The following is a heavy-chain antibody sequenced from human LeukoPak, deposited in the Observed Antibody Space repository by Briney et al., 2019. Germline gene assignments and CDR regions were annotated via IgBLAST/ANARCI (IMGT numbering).Heavy chain of an antibody. Sequence: PSETLSLTCAVYGGSFSGYYWSWIRQPPGKGLEWIGEIYHGGTTNYNPSLKSRVTISIDKSKNHFSLNLSSVSAADTAVYYCATTTVTPNGDAFDIWGQGTLVTVSS. CDR1: GGSFSGYY. D-gene: IGHD4-17*01. V-gene: IGHV4-34*01. CDR3: ATTTVTPNGDAFDI. CDR2: IYHGGTT. J-gene: IGHJ3*02.